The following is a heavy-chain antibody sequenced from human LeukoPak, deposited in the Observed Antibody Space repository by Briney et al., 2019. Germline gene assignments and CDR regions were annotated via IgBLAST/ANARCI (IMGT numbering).Heavy chain of an antibody. CDR3: SVYGDYGSIDY. V-gene: IGHV1-69*05. D-gene: IGHD4-17*01. CDR1: GGTFSSYA. J-gene: IGHJ4*02. Sequence: SVKVSCKASGGTFSSYAISWVRQAPGQGLEWMGGIIPIFGTANYAQKFQGRVTITTDESTSTAYMELSSLRSEDTAVYYCSVYGDYGSIDYWGQGTLVTVSS. CDR2: IIPIFGTA.